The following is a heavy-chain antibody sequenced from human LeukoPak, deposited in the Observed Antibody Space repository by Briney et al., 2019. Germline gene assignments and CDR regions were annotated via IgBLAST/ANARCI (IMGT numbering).Heavy chain of an antibody. CDR1: GFTFSSYS. V-gene: IGHV3-21*01. Sequence: PGGSLRLSCAASGFTFSSYSMNWVRQAPGKGLEWVSSISSSSSYIYYADSVKGRFTISRDNAKNSLYLQMNSLRAEDTAVYYCARDLILASILDRVREDYWGQGTLVTVSS. CDR2: ISSSSSYI. D-gene: IGHD5-12*01. CDR3: ARDLILASILDRVREDY. J-gene: IGHJ4*02.